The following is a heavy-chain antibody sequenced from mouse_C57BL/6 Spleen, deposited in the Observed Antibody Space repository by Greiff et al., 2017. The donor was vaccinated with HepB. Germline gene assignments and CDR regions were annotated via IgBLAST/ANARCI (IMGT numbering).Heavy chain of an antibody. CDR2: ILPGSGST. J-gene: IGHJ4*01. D-gene: IGHD2-2*01. CDR1: GYTFTGYW. Sequence: QVQLQQSGAELMKPGASVKLSCKATGYTFTGYWIEWVKQRPGHGLEWIGEILPGSGSTNYNEKFKGKATFTADTSSNTAYMQLSSLTTEDSAIYYCARLGYYGYDRAYYYAMDYWGQGTSVTVSS. CDR3: ARLGYYGYDRAYYYAMDY. V-gene: IGHV1-9*01.